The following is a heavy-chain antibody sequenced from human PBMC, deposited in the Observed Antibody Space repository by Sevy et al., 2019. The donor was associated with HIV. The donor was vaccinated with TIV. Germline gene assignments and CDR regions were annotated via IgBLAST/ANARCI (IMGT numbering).Heavy chain of an antibody. V-gene: IGHV1-18*01. CDR2: ISAYNGNT. D-gene: IGHD6-13*01. CDR1: GYTFTSYG. CDR3: ARVPSVGAAAGTGYFQH. J-gene: IGHJ1*01. Sequence: ASVKVSCKASGYTFTSYGMSWVRQAPGQGLEWMGWISAYNGNTNYAQKLQGRVTMTTDTSTSTAYMELRSLRSDDTAVYYCARVPSVGAAAGTGYFQHWGQGTLVTVSS.